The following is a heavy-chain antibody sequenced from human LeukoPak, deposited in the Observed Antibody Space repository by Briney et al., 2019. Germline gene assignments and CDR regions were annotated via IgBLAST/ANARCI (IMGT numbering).Heavy chain of an antibody. V-gene: IGHV3-30*03. CDR2: ISYDGSNK. CDR1: GFTFSDYN. D-gene: IGHD3-10*01. CDR3: ARDPNYYYGSGELHLPPPDNGFDY. Sequence: GGSLRLSCAASGFTFSDYNMRWIRQAPGKGLEWVAVISYDGSNKYYADSVKGRFTISRDNSKNTLYLQMNSLRAEDTAVYYCARDPNYYYGSGELHLPPPDNGFDYWGQGTLVTVSS. J-gene: IGHJ4*02.